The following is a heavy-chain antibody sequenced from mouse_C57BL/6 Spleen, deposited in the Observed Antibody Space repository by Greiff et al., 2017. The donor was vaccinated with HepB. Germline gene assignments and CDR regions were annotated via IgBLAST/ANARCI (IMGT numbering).Heavy chain of an antibody. CDR1: GYSITSGYG. CDR3: ARTARIKY. Sequence: EVQLQQSGPGLVKPSQSLSLTCTVTGYSITSGYGWNWIRQFPGNKLEWMGYISYSGSTNYNPSLKSRISITRDTFKNQFFLQLNSVTTEDTATYYCARTARIKYWGQGTTLTVSS. J-gene: IGHJ2*01. CDR2: ISYSGST. D-gene: IGHD1-2*01. V-gene: IGHV3-2*02.